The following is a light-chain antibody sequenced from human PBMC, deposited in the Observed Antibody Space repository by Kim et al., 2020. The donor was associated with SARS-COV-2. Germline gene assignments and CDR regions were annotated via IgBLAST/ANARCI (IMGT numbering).Light chain of an antibody. CDR2: DAS. CDR3: QQRSNWPIT. Sequence: ETVLTQSPATLSLYPGERATLSCRASQSVSIYLAWYQQKPGQAPRLLMYDASNRATGIPARFSGSGSGTDFTLTISSLEPEDFAVYYCQQRSNWPITFGQGTRLEIK. V-gene: IGKV3-11*01. CDR1: QSVSIY. J-gene: IGKJ5*01.